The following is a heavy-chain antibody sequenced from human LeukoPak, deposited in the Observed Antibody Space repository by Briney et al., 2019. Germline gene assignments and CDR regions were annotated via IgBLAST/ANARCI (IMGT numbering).Heavy chain of an antibody. CDR3: ARCERYCSSTSCSRAYNWFDP. CDR2: IIPIFGPA. J-gene: IGHJ5*02. D-gene: IGHD2-2*01. Sequence: SVKVSCKASGGTFSSYAISWVRQAPGQGLEWMGGIIPIFGPANYAQKFQGRVTITTDESTSTAYMELSSLRSEDTAVYYCARCERYCSSTSCSRAYNWFDPWGQGTLVTVSS. V-gene: IGHV1-69*05. CDR1: GGTFSSYA.